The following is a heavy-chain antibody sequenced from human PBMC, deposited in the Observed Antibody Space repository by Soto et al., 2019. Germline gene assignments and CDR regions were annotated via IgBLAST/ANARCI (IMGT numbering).Heavy chain of an antibody. V-gene: IGHV2-5*02. Sequence: QITLKESGQTLVKPTQMLTLTCTFSGFSLTTRGVGVGWIRQPPGEALEWLALFYWDDDERYSPSLRSRLTITKDTSKNQVVLTMTNMEPVDTGTYYCAHSYSSSPDDGFDVWGQGTRVTVSS. D-gene: IGHD6-6*01. CDR2: FYWDDDE. CDR3: AHSYSSSPDDGFDV. J-gene: IGHJ3*01. CDR1: GFSLTTRGVG.